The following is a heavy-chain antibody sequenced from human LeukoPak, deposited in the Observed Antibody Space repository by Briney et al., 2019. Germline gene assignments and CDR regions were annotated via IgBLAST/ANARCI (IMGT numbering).Heavy chain of an antibody. CDR3: ARARLWSGYIDY. CDR2: IYTSGST. V-gene: IGHV4-61*02. Sequence: PSETLSLTCTVSGGSISSNSYYWSWIRQPAGKGLEWIGRIYTSGSTDYNPSLKSRVTISVDTSKNQFSLKLSSVTAADTAVYYCARARLWSGYIDYWGQGTLVTVSS. J-gene: IGHJ4*02. D-gene: IGHD3-3*01. CDR1: GGSISSNSYY.